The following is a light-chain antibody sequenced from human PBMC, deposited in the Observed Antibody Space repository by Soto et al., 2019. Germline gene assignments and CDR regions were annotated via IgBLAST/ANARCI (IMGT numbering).Light chain of an antibody. Sequence: QSVLTQPASVSASPGQSITISCTGTSSDVGGYKFVSWYQHHPGKAPKLMIYEVNNRPSGVSNRFSGSKSGNTASLTISGLQPEEEADYYCLSYTSANTRVFGGGTQLTVL. CDR3: LSYTSANTRV. CDR2: EVN. CDR1: SSDVGGYKF. J-gene: IGLJ7*01. V-gene: IGLV2-14*01.